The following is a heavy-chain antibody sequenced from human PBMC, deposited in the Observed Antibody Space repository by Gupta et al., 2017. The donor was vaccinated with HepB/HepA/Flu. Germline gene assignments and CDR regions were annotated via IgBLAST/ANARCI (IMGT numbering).Heavy chain of an antibody. CDR2: ISHDGINK. CDR3: AKSRSIIGGDKNVDS. J-gene: IGHJ4*02. D-gene: IGHD1-26*01. V-gene: IGHV3-30*18. Sequence: QVHLVESGGGVVQPGRSLRLSCAASGIPFSSYDMPSVLRAPGKGLVWVAAISHDGINKYHSDSLKCRCTISRDNSKSTLYLQMSSLRPEDTAIYYCAKSRSIIGGDKNVDSWGQGTLVTVSS. CDR1: GIPFSSYD.